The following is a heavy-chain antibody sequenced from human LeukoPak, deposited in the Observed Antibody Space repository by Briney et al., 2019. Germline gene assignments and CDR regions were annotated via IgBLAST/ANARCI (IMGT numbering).Heavy chain of an antibody. J-gene: IGHJ4*02. CDR2: IKQDGSEK. V-gene: IGHV3-7*04. D-gene: IGHD5-12*01. CDR1: GFTFSSHW. Sequence: GGSLRLSCAASGFTFSSHWMSWVRQAPGRGLEWVANIKQDGSEKYYMDSVKGRSTISRDTAKNSLYLQMNSLRAEDTAVYYCARGYSGYGDRLDYFDYWGQGTLVTVSS. CDR3: ARGYSGYGDRLDYFDY.